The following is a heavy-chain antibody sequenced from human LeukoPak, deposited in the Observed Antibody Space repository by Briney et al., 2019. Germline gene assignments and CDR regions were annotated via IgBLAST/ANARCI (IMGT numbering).Heavy chain of an antibody. CDR2: MNPNSGNT. D-gene: IGHD5-18*01. V-gene: IGHV1-8*03. CDR1: GYTFTSYD. J-gene: IGHJ6*03. Sequence: GASVKVSCKASGYTFTSYDINWVRQAAGQGLEWMGWMNPNSGNTGYAQKFQGRVTITRNTSISTAYMELSSLRSEDTAVYYCARGSSGYSYGWYYYYYMDVWGKGTTVTVSS. CDR3: ARGSSGYSYGWYYYYYMDV.